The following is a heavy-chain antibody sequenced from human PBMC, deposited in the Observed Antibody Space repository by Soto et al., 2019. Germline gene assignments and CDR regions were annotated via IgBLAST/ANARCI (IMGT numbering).Heavy chain of an antibody. CDR3: ARELAAAGSFDY. J-gene: IGHJ4*02. V-gene: IGHV3-48*03. CDR1: GFTFSRYE. Sequence: GGSLRLSCAASGFTFSRYEMNWVRQAPGKGLEWISYISTSGSTIYYADSVKGRFTISRDNAKNSLYLQMNSLRAEDTAVYYCARELAAAGSFDYWGQGTLVTVSS. CDR2: ISTSGSTI. D-gene: IGHD6-13*01.